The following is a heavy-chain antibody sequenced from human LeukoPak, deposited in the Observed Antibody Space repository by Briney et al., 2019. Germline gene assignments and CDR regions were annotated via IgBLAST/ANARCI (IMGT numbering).Heavy chain of an antibody. Sequence: PSGSLTLYCAASGFAFYSYSRNRLRQAPGKGLEWISFTSSSIDYIYYDDSIKGRFSTSRDNAKNSLYLHMNSLRVEDTAVYYCARGHSGSYQRTDAFDIWGQGTMVTVSS. CDR1: GFAFYSYS. J-gene: IGHJ3*02. V-gene: IGHV3-21*01. CDR3: ARGHSGSYQRTDAFDI. D-gene: IGHD1-26*01. CDR2: TSSSIDYI.